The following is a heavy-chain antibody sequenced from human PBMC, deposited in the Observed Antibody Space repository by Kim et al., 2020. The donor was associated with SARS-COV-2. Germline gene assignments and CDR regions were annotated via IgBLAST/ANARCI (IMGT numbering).Heavy chain of an antibody. J-gene: IGHJ6*02. D-gene: IGHD5-18*01. CDR3: ARDRDSGYSYGYGYYYYGMDV. Sequence: GGSLRLSCAASGFTVSSNYMSWVRQAPGKGLEWVSVIYSGGSTYYADSVKGRFTISRDNSKNTLYLQMNSLRAEDTAVYYCARDRDSGYSYGYGYYYYGMDVWGQGTTVTVSS. CDR2: IYSGGST. CDR1: GFTVSSNY. V-gene: IGHV3-66*01.